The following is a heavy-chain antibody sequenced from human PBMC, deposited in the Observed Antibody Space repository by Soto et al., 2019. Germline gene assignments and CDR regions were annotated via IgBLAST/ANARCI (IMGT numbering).Heavy chain of an antibody. J-gene: IGHJ4*02. V-gene: IGHV4-59*01. D-gene: IGHD1-26*01. CDR1: GGSISSYY. Sequence: QVHLQESGPGLVKPSETLSLTCTVSGGSISSYYWSWIRQPPGKGLEWIGYIYYSGSTNYNPSLKSRATISVDTSKNQFSLKLSSVTAADTAVYYCARSGGSYAVFDYWGQGTLFTVSS. CDR2: IYYSGST. CDR3: ARSGGSYAVFDY.